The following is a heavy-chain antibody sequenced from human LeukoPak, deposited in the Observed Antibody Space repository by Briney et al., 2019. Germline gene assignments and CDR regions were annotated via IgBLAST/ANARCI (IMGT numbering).Heavy chain of an antibody. D-gene: IGHD1-26*01. Sequence: GGSLRLSCVASGFTFSSYWMAWVRQAPGKGLEWVANIKQDESEKNYVDSVKGRFTISRDNAKNSLFLQMNSLRIEDTAVYYCARDVAGSLDYWGQGTLVTVSS. CDR3: ARDVAGSLDY. CDR1: GFTFSSYW. J-gene: IGHJ4*02. V-gene: IGHV3-7*01. CDR2: IKQDESEK.